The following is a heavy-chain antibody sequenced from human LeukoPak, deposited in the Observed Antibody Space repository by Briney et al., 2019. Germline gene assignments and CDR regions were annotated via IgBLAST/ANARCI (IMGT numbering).Heavy chain of an antibody. V-gene: IGHV3-43*01. CDR1: GFTFETYT. CDR3: AKGGTAFGYYFDS. CDR2: ISWDGGST. Sequence: GGSLRLSCVTAGFTFETYTMHWVRQAPGKGLEWVSLISWDGGSTNYADSVRGRFTVSRDNSRNSLFVDMKSLTTEDTALYYCAKGGTAFGYYFDSWGQGTLVTVSS. D-gene: IGHD1-7*01. J-gene: IGHJ4*02.